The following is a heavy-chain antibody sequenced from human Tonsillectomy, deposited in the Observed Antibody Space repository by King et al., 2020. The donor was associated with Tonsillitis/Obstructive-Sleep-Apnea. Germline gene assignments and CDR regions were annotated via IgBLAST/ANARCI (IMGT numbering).Heavy chain of an antibody. J-gene: IGHJ5*02. CDR2: INHSGST. V-gene: IGHV4-34*01. D-gene: IGHD2-2*01. CDR1: GGSFSGYY. CDR3: ARGGYCSSTSCYRRWFDP. Sequence: VQLQQWGAGLLKPSETLSLTCAVYGGSFSGYYWSWIRQPPRKGLEWIGEINHSGSTNYNSSLKCLVTISVDTSKNQFSLKLSSVTAADTSGYYCARGGYCSSTSCYRRWFDPWGQGSLVTVSS.